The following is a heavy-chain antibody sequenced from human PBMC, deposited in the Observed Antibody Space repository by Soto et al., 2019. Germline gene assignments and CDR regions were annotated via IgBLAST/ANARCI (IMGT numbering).Heavy chain of an antibody. CDR2: IYYSGST. CDR1: GGSISSYY. J-gene: IGHJ4*02. V-gene: IGHV4-59*01. CDR3: ARDYTFGGSGIDY. Sequence: SETLSLTCTVSGGSISSYYWSWIRQPPGKGLEWIGYIYYSGSTNYNPSLKSRVTISVDTSKNQFSLKLSSVTAADTAVYYCARDYTFGGSGIDYWGQGTLVTVSS. D-gene: IGHD3-10*01.